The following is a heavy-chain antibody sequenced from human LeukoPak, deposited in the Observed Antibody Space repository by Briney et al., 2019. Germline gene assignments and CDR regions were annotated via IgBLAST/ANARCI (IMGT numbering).Heavy chain of an antibody. CDR3: SVVVAATQYKTKYYYYYGMDV. CDR2: FDPEDGET. CDR1: GYTLTELS. V-gene: IGHV1-24*01. Sequence: ASVKVSCKVSGYTLTELSMHWVRQAPGKGLEWMGGFDPEDGETIYAQKFQGRVTMTEDTSTDTAYMELSSLRSEDTAVYYCSVVVAATQYKTKYYYYYGMDVWGQGTTVTVSS. J-gene: IGHJ6*02. D-gene: IGHD2-15*01.